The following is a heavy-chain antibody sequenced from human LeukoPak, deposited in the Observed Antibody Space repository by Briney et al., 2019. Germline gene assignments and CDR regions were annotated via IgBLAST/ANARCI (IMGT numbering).Heavy chain of an antibody. J-gene: IGHJ5*02. D-gene: IGHD2-15*01. CDR2: ISAYNGNT. Sequence: GASVKVSCKASGYTFTSYGISWVRQAPGQGLEWMGWISAYNGNTNYAQKLQGRATMTTDTSTSTAYMELRSLRSDDTAVYYCAXXXXXXXTGRINWFDPWGQGTLVTVSS. CDR3: AXXXXXXXTGRINWFDP. CDR1: GYTFTSYG. V-gene: IGHV1-18*01.